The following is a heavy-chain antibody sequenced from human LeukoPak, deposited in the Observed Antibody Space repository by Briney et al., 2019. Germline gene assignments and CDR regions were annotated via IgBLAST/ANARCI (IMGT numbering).Heavy chain of an antibody. D-gene: IGHD3-3*01. V-gene: IGHV3-48*01. Sequence: GGSLRLSCAASAFTLSNYSMAWVRQAPGKGLEWISYISSSSRTIYYADSVKGRFTISRDNAKNSLSVQMTTLRAEDTAVYYCARLFWNGYYPISFDHSYGMDVWGQGTTVTVSS. CDR2: ISSSSRTI. J-gene: IGHJ6*02. CDR1: AFTLSNYS. CDR3: ARLFWNGYYPISFDHSYGMDV.